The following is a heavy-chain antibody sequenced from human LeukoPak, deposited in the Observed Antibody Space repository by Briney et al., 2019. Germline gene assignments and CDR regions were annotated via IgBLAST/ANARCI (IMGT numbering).Heavy chain of an antibody. D-gene: IGHD3-22*01. CDR3: ARSPRRPTYYYDSSGRPFDY. CDR2: IYYSGST. Sequence: SETLSLTCTVSGGSISSSSYYWGWIRQPPGKGLEWIGNIYYSGSTNYNPSLKSRVTISVDTSKNQFSLKLSSVTAADTAVYYCARSPRRPTYYYDSSGRPFDYWGQGTLVTVSS. CDR1: GGSISSSSYY. V-gene: IGHV4-61*05. J-gene: IGHJ4*02.